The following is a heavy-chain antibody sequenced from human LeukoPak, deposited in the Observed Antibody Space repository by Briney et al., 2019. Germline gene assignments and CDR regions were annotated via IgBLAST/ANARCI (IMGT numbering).Heavy chain of an antibody. Sequence: ASVKVSCKASGGTFSSYAISWVRQAPGQGLEWMGWINPNSGGTNYAQKFQGRVTMTRDTSISTAYMELSRLRSDDTAVYYCARDLYGETYWGQGTLVTVSS. CDR1: GGTFSSYA. D-gene: IGHD3-16*01. CDR2: INPNSGGT. CDR3: ARDLYGETY. J-gene: IGHJ4*02. V-gene: IGHV1-2*02.